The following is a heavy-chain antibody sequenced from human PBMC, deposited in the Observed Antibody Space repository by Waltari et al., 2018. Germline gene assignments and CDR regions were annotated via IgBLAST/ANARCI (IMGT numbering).Heavy chain of an antibody. J-gene: IGHJ6*04. CDR1: GCSLSSYY. Sequence: QVQLQESGPGLVKPSETLSLTCPVPGCSLSSYYWRWIRPTPGKGLEWIGYIDYSGSTNYNPSLKSRVTISVDTSKNQFSLKLSSVTAADTAVYYCAREYSSSQGWDVWGKGTTVTVSS. CDR3: AREYSSSQGWDV. V-gene: IGHV4-59*01. CDR2: IDYSGST. D-gene: IGHD6-6*01.